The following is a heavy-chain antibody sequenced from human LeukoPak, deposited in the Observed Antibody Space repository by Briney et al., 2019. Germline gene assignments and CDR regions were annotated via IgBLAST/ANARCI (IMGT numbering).Heavy chain of an antibody. V-gene: IGHV3-72*01. J-gene: IGHJ3*02. CDR2: SRNKANSYST. CDR1: GFIFSDHY. Sequence: GGSLRLSCAASGFIFSDHYMDWVRQALGKGLEWVARSRNKANSYSTVYAASVQGRFTISRDESKNSLYLQMNSLITEDTAVYFCARGSHSFDIWGQGTMVTVSS. CDR3: ARGSHSFDI.